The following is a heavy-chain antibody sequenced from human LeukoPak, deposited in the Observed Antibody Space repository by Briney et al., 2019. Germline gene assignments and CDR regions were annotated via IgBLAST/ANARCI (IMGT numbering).Heavy chain of an antibody. J-gene: IGHJ4*02. D-gene: IGHD2-2*01. CDR3: AKGYCRGNSCYDDRGAFDY. V-gene: IGHV4-30-4*07. CDR1: GGSISSGAYS. CDR2: IYNSGSA. Sequence: SETLSLTCAVSGGSISSGAYSWSWIRQPPGKGLEWIGYIYNSGSAYYNPSLKSRVIISVDTSKNQFSLKLSSVTAADTAVYYCAKGYCRGNSCYDDRGAFDYWGQGTLVTVSS.